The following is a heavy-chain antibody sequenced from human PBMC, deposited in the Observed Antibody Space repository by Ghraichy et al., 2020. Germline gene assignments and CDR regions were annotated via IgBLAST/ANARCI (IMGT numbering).Heavy chain of an antibody. CDR3: AKDLGSGDPLDAFDI. CDR2: ISYDGSNK. D-gene: IGHD2-15*01. V-gene: IGHV3-30*18. Sequence: GGSLRLSCAASGFTFSSYGMHWVRQAPGKGLEWVAVISYDGSNKYYADSVKGRFTISRDNSKNTLYLQMNSLRAEDTAVYYCAKDLGSGDPLDAFDIWGQGTMVTVSS. CDR1: GFTFSSYG. J-gene: IGHJ3*02.